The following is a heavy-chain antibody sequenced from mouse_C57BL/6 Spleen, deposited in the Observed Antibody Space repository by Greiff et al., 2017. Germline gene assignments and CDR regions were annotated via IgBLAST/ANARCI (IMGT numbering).Heavy chain of an antibody. J-gene: IGHJ3*01. CDR2: INPNNGGT. Sequence: EVQLQQSGPELVKPGASVKISCKASGYTFTDYYMNWVKQSHGQSLEWIGDINPNNGGTSYNQKFKGKATLTVDKSSSTAYMELRSLTSEDSAVYDCARAYYGSSSAWFAYWGQGTLVTVSA. V-gene: IGHV1-26*01. CDR1: GYTFTDYY. CDR3: ARAYYGSSSAWFAY. D-gene: IGHD1-1*01.